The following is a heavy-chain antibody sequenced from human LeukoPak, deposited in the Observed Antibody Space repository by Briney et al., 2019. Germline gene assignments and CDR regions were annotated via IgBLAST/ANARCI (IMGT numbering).Heavy chain of an antibody. Sequence: GGTLRPSCAASGFTFSNHGMSWVRQAPGKGPEWVAAISGSGGSTYYADSAKGRFTISRDNAKNTLYPLMKSLRAEDTAVYYCARDVGWSQYYFDFWGQGTLVTVSS. V-gene: IGHV3-23*01. J-gene: IGHJ4*02. D-gene: IGHD2-15*01. CDR1: GFTFSNHG. CDR2: ISGSGGST. CDR3: ARDVGWSQYYFDF.